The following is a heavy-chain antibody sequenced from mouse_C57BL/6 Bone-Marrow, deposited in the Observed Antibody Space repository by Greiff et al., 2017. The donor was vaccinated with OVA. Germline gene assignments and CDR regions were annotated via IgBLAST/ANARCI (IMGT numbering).Heavy chain of an antibody. D-gene: IGHD2-5*01. CDR1: GFNIKDDY. V-gene: IGHV14-4*01. CDR2: IDPENGDP. CDR3: TTPPTIVTTYLSF. J-gene: IGHJ3*01. Sequence: VHVKQSGAELVRPGASVKLSCTASGFNIKDDYMHWVKQRPEQGLEWIGWIDPENGDPEYASKFQGKATITADTSSNTAYLQLSSLTSEDTAVYYCTTPPTIVTTYLSFWGQGTLGTVSA.